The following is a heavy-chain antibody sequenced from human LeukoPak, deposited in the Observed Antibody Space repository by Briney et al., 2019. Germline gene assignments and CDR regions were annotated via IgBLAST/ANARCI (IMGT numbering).Heavy chain of an antibody. V-gene: IGHV3-7*01. CDR2: INEDGSQI. CDR1: GFTFSRVW. D-gene: IGHD3-16*01. Sequence: TGGSLRLSCAASGFTFSRVWMTWVRQAPGKGLEWVANINEDGSQIYYVGSVKGRFTVSRDNARDSLYLQMTSLRVEDTAIYYCARDATRGGDFDYWGQGTLVTVSS. J-gene: IGHJ4*02. CDR3: ARDATRGGDFDY.